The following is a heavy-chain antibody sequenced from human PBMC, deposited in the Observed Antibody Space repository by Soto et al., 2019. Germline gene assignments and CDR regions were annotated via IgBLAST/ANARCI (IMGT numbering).Heavy chain of an antibody. V-gene: IGHV3-23*01. J-gene: IGHJ4*02. D-gene: IGHD4-17*01. CDR1: GFTFSTYA. CDR2: IGGGTGAT. Sequence: EVQLLESGGGLAQPGGSLRLSCAASGFTFSTYAMSWVRQAPGEGLEWVSGIGGGTGATYNADSVKGRFIISRDNSKNTLYLQMNNLSVEDTAVYYCAKNAMSTVTRRGQYFDSWGQGTLVTVSS. CDR3: AKNAMSTVTRRGQYFDS.